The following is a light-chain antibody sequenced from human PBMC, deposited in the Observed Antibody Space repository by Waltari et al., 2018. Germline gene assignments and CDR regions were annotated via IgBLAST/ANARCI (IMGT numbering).Light chain of an antibody. CDR2: RSD. V-gene: IGLV1-44*01. CDR3: AAWDDSLNGHWV. CDR1: ASNIGNNL. Sequence: QSVLTQPPSASGTPGQRVTISCSGRASNIGNNLVNWDQQLPGKAPKLIIYRSDQRPSGVPDRFSGSKSGTSGSLAISGLQSEDEADYYCAAWDDSLNGHWVFGGGTKVTVL. J-gene: IGLJ3*02.